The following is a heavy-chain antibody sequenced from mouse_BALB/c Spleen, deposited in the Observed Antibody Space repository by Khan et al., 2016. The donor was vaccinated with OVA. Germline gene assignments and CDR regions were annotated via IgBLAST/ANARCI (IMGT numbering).Heavy chain of an antibody. V-gene: IGHV2-2*02. CDR1: GFSLSSYG. J-gene: IGHJ2*01. Sequence: QVQLKESGPGLVQPSQSLSITCTVSGFSLSSYGVHWVRQSPGKGLEWLGMIWSGGSTDYNATFISRLSISKDNSKSQVFLKMNSLQANDTAIYYCARNRNGYFDYWGQGTTLTVSS. CDR3: ARNRNGYFDY. CDR2: IWSGGST. D-gene: IGHD1-1*02.